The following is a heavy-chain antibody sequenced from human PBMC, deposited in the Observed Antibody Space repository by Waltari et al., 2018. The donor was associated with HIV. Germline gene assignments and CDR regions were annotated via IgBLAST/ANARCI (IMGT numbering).Heavy chain of an antibody. CDR3: ARAYLGWSSNWFDP. V-gene: IGHV4-4*07. CDR2: IYTSEST. Sequence: QVQLQESGPGLVKPSETLSLTCTVSGGSISSYYWSWIRQPAGKGLEGIGRIYTSESTNYNPSLKSRVTMSVDTSKNQFSLKLSSVTAADTAVYYCARAYLGWSSNWFDPWGQGTLVTVSS. D-gene: IGHD7-27*01. J-gene: IGHJ5*02. CDR1: GGSISSYY.